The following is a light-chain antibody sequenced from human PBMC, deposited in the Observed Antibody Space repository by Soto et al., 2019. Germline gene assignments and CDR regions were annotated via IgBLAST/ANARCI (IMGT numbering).Light chain of an antibody. CDR3: QQYNSSPLT. V-gene: IGKV1-5*01. CDR1: QSISTW. J-gene: IGKJ4*02. Sequence: DIQMTQSPSTLSASVGDRVTITCRANQSISTWLAWYQQKPGKAPKVLIYEASTLKSGVPSRFSGGGSGTDFTLIISSLQPDDFATYYCQQYNSSPLTFGGGTKVEIK. CDR2: EAS.